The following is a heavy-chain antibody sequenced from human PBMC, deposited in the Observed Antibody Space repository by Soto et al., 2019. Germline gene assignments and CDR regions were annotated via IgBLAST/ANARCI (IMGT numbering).Heavy chain of an antibody. D-gene: IGHD3-16*01. V-gene: IGHV2-70*11. Sequence: SGPTLVNPTQPLTLTCTFSGFSLSTSGMCVSWIRQPPGKALEWLARIDWDDDKYYSTSLKTRLTISKDTSKNQVVLTMTNMDPVDTATYYCARTFYDYIWGTAHIDYWGQGTLVTVSS. CDR1: GFSLSTSGMC. J-gene: IGHJ4*02. CDR3: ARTFYDYIWGTAHIDY. CDR2: IDWDDDK.